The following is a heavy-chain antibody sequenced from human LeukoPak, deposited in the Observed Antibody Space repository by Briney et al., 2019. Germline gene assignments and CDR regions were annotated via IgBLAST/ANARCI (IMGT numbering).Heavy chain of an antibody. CDR3: ARVIPAPTV. D-gene: IGHD2-2*02. V-gene: IGHV1-2*02. CDR1: GFTFFTDSY. Sequence: ASVRVSCKASGFTFFTDSYVHWVRQAPGQGLEWMGWINPYSGETHYSQKFQGRVTMTRDTSISALYTELRWLTSDDTATYYCARVIPAPTVWGQGTTVTVSS. J-gene: IGHJ6*02. CDR2: INPYSGET.